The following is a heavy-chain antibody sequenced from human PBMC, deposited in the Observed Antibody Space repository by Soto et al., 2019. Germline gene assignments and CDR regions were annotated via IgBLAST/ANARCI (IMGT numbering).Heavy chain of an antibody. Sequence: PGESLKISCKGSGYSFTSYWIGWVRQMPGKGLEWMGIIYPGDSDTRYSPSFQGQVTISADKSISTAYLQWSSLKASDTAMFYCARHSSSWAYRYYYYGMDVWGQGTTVTVSS. J-gene: IGHJ6*02. CDR3: ARHSSSWAYRYYYYGMDV. D-gene: IGHD6-13*01. V-gene: IGHV5-51*01. CDR2: IYPGDSDT. CDR1: GYSFTSYW.